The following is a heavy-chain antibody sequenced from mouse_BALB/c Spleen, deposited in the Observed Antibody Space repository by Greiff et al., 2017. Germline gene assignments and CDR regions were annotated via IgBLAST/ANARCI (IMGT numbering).Heavy chain of an antibody. CDR2: IWGDGST. Sequence: VQLQESGPGLVAPSQSLSITCTASGFSLTGYGVNWVRQPPGKGLEWLGMIWGDGSTDYNSALKTRLSISKDNSKSQVFLRMNSLQTDDTARYYCAGEELPYAMDYWGQGTSVTVSS. V-gene: IGHV2-6-7*01. D-gene: IGHD1-1*01. CDR1: GFSLTGYG. CDR3: AGEELPYAMDY. J-gene: IGHJ4*01.